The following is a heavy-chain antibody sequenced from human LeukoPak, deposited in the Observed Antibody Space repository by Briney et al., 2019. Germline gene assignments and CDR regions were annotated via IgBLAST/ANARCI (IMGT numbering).Heavy chain of an antibody. CDR2: IWYDGSNK. D-gene: IGHD2-15*01. Sequence: PGGSLRLSCAASGFTFSSYGMHWVRQAPGKGLEWVAVIWYDGSNKHYADSVKGRFTISRDNSKNTLYLQMNSLRAEDTAVYYCARDGLSVGSGFDYWGQGTLVTVSS. J-gene: IGHJ4*02. V-gene: IGHV3-33*01. CDR3: ARDGLSVGSGFDY. CDR1: GFTFSSYG.